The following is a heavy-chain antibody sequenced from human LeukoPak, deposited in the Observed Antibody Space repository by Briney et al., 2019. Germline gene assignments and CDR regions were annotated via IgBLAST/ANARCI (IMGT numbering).Heavy chain of an antibody. J-gene: IGHJ4*02. V-gene: IGHV4-59*08. CDR1: GGSISSFY. CDR2: IYYSGST. CDR3: ARHVDSRPQVPFDY. D-gene: IGHD3-22*01. Sequence: SETLSLTCTVSGGSISSFYWSWVRQPPGKGLEWIGYIYYSGSTNYSPSLKSRVTISVDTSKNQFSLKLSSVTAADTAVYYCARHVDSRPQVPFDYWGQGTLVIVSS.